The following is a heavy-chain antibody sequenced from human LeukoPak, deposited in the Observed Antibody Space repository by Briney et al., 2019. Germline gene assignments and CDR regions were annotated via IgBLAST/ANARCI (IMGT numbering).Heavy chain of an antibody. V-gene: IGHV1-46*04. CDR3: AREGGSSSWYDY. J-gene: IGHJ4*02. CDR2: INPSGGYT. CDR1: GYTFTSYY. D-gene: IGHD6-13*01. Sequence: ASVKVSCKASGYTFTSYYMHWVRQAPGQGLEWMGTINPSGGYTSYAQKLQGRVTMTRDTSTSSVYMEMSSLRSEDTALYYCAREGGSSSWYDYWGQGTLVTVSS.